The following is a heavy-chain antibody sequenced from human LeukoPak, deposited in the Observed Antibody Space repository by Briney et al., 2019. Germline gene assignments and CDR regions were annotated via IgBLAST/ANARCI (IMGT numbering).Heavy chain of an antibody. V-gene: IGHV3-30*18. D-gene: IGHD3-9*01. J-gene: IGHJ4*02. CDR3: AKDLVRVLTFDSLAGDY. Sequence: GRSLRLSCAASGFTFSSYGMHWVRQAPGKGLEWVAVKSYDGSDKYYADSVKGRFTISRDNSKNTLYLQMNSLRADDTAVYYCAKDLVRVLTFDSLAGDYWGQGTLVSFSS. CDR2: KSYDGSDK. CDR1: GFTFSSYG.